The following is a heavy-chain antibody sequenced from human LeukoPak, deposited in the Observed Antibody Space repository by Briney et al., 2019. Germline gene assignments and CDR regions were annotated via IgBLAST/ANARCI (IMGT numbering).Heavy chain of an antibody. D-gene: IGHD2-2*01. CDR2: INHSGST. Sequence: SETLSLTCAVYGGSFSEYYWRWIRQPPGKGLEWIGEINHSGSTSYNPSLKSRVTTSVDTSNKQFSLKLSSITAADTAVYYCARVSVTSGWTYDHWGQGTLVTVSS. J-gene: IGHJ4*02. CDR1: GGSFSEYY. CDR3: ARVSVTSGWTYDH. V-gene: IGHV4-34*01.